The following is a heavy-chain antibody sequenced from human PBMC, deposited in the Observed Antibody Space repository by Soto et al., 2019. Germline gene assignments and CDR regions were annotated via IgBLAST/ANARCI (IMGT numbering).Heavy chain of an antibody. J-gene: IGHJ6*02. D-gene: IGHD3-16*01. Sequence: PSETLSLTCTVSGDSINGGNKYWSWIRQPPGKGLEWIGYIFSSGTTYYNPSLKSRLSMSLDTSQNQFSLKVNSVTDADTAVYYCARVPSPFDYYYAMDVWGQGTTVTVSS. CDR1: GDSINGGNKY. V-gene: IGHV4-30-4*01. CDR3: ARVPSPFDYYYAMDV. CDR2: IFSSGTT.